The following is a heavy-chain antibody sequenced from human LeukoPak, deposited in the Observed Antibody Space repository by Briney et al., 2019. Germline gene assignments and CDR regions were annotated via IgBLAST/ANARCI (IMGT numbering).Heavy chain of an antibody. V-gene: IGHV4-34*01. Sequence: SETLSLTCAVYGGSFSGYYWSWIRQPPGKGLEWIGEINHSGSTNYNPSLKSRVTISVDTSKNQFSLKLSSVTAADTAVYYCARRGPSVYSSGWYGSSYNWFDPWGQGTLVTVSS. CDR1: GGSFSGYY. D-gene: IGHD6-19*01. CDR3: ARRGPSVYSSGWYGSSYNWFDP. J-gene: IGHJ5*02. CDR2: INHSGST.